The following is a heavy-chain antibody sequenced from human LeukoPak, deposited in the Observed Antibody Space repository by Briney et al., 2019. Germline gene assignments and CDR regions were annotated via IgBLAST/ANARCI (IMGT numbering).Heavy chain of an antibody. Sequence: GGSLRLSCAASGFDFSGYTMTWVRQAPGRGLEWVSAITSSSDDIYYADSGKGRFTISRDNAKKSLFMEMNSLRAEDTAVYYCTRVNGDFVDAYYYFYMDVWGKGTTVTVSS. V-gene: IGHV3-21*01. CDR2: ITSSSDDI. CDR3: TRVNGDFVDAYYYFYMDV. D-gene: IGHD4-17*01. J-gene: IGHJ6*03. CDR1: GFDFSGYT.